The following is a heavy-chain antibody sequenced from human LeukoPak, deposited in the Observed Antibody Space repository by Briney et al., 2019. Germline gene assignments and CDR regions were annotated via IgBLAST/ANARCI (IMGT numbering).Heavy chain of an antibody. CDR2: INPNSGGT. D-gene: IGHD3-22*01. CDR1: GYTFTGYY. V-gene: IGHV1-2*06. CDR3: ARTGVADASITTFDY. Sequence: ASVKVSCTASGYTFTGYYMHWVRQAPGQGLEWMGRINPNSGGTNYAQKFQGSVTMARATSISTVYMELNRLRSDDTAVYYCARTGVADASITTFDYWGQGTLVTVSS. J-gene: IGHJ4*02.